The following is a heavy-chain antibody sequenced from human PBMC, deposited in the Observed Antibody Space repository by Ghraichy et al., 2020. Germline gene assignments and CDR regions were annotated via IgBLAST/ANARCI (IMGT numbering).Heavy chain of an antibody. V-gene: IGHV3-23*01. D-gene: IGHD2-21*02. CDR1: GFTFSSYA. CDR2: ISGSGGST. J-gene: IGHJ3*02. CDR3: AKDLSAYCGGDCYFDAFDI. Sequence: GVSLNISCAASGFTFSSYAMSWVRQAPGKGLEWVSAISGSGGSTYYADSVKGRFTISRDNSKNTLYLQMNSLRAEDTAVYYCAKDLSAYCGGDCYFDAFDIWGQGTMVTVSS.